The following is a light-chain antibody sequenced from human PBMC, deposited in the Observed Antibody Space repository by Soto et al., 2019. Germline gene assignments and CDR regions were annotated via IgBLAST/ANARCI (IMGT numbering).Light chain of an antibody. CDR2: GAS. CDR3: QQYNNWPFIT. J-gene: IGKJ5*01. Sequence: EIVMTQSPATLSVSPGERATLSCRASQSVSSNLAWYQQKPGQAPRLLIYGASTRATGIPARFSGSGSGTEFTLTISSLQSEDFAVYYCQQYNNWPFITCGQGTRLEIK. V-gene: IGKV3-15*01. CDR1: QSVSSN.